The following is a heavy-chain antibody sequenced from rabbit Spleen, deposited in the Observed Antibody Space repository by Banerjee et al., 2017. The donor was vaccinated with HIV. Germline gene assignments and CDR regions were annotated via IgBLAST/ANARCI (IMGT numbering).Heavy chain of an antibody. Sequence: QSLEESGGGLVKPGASLTLTCTASGFSFNSGSGFSFNSGYDVCWVRQAPGKGLEWVACVYGGSSANTYSATWAKGRFTVSKTASTTVTLQMTSLTAADTTTYFCARDLTGVIGWNFGLWGPGTLVTVS. CDR2: VYGGSSANT. CDR3: ARDLTGVIGWNFGL. CDR1: GFSFNSGSGFSFNSGYD. J-gene: IGHJ4*01. V-gene: IGHV1S40*01. D-gene: IGHD1-1*01.